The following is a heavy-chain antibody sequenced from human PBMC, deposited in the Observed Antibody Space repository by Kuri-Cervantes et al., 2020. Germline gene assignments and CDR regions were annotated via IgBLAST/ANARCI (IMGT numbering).Heavy chain of an antibody. J-gene: IGHJ4*02. D-gene: IGHD6-19*01. Sequence: GESLKISCATSGFTFSDYYMSWIRQAPGKGLEWISYIPNNGRTEYYSDSVLGRFTISRDDAKNSLYLQMNSLRAEDTAVYYCAKGGSGWPYYFDYWGQGTLVTVSS. CDR1: GFTFSDYY. CDR3: AKGGSGWPYYFDY. V-gene: IGHV3-11*01. CDR2: IPNNGRTE.